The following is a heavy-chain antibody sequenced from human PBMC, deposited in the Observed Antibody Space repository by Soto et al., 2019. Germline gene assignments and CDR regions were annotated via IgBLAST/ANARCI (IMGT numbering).Heavy chain of an antibody. J-gene: IGHJ4*02. CDR1: GFTFSSYA. D-gene: IGHD6-13*01. CDR2: ISASGDST. CDR3: AKGGLDNSSWYGGY. V-gene: IGHV3-23*01. Sequence: PGGSLRLSCAASGFTFSSYAMSWVRQAPGKGLEWVSSISASGDSTHNADSVKGRFAISRDNSKNTLDLQLNSLTADDTAVYYCAKGGLDNSSWYGGYWGQGTLVTVSS.